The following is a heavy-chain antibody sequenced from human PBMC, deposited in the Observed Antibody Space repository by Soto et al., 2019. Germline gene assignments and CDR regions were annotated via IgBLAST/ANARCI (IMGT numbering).Heavy chain of an antibody. J-gene: IGHJ4*02. CDR1: GFTFSSYA. V-gene: IGHV3-23*01. CDR2: IGGSGGT. Sequence: EVQLLESGGGLVQPGGFLRLSCSGSGFTFSSYAMSWVRLAPGKGLEWFSSIGGSGGTYYADSVKGRFTIYKDNSKNILYLHLTSLRAEATAMYYCAKGHGSSYYYAYCGQATLVTVYS. D-gene: IGHD6-6*01. CDR3: AKGHGSSYYYAY.